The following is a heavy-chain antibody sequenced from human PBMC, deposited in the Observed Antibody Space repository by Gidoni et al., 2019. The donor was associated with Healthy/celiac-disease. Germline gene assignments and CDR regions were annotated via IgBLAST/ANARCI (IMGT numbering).Heavy chain of an antibody. CDR1: GFTFSSYA. CDR2: TSGSGGST. Sequence: EVQLLESGGGLVQPGGSLRPSCAASGFTFSSYAMSWVRQAPGKGLEWVSATSGSGGSTYYAGSVKCRFTVSRDNSKNTLYRQMNGRRAEDTAVYYCANSGEWEPYFDYWGQGTLVTVSS. J-gene: IGHJ4*02. CDR3: ANSGEWEPYFDY. V-gene: IGHV3-23*01. D-gene: IGHD1-26*01.